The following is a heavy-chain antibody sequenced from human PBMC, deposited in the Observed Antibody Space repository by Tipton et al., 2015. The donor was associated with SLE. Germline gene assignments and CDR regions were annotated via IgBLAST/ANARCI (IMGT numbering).Heavy chain of an antibody. J-gene: IGHJ5*02. CDR2: INAGNGNT. Sequence: QSGAEVKKPGASVKVSCKTSGYTFTNYVMHWVRQAPGQRLEWMGWINAGNGNTKYSQRLQGRVTITRDTSASTAYMEPNSLISEDTAVYYCARDYVAATVAYNWFDPWGQGTLVTVSS. D-gene: IGHD3-16*01. V-gene: IGHV1-3*01. CDR1: GYTFTNYV. CDR3: ARDYVAATVAYNWFDP.